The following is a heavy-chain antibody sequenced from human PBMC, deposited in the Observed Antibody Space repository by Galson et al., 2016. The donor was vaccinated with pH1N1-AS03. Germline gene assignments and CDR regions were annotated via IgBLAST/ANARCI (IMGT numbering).Heavy chain of an antibody. CDR1: GGTFSSYG. CDR3: ARGPDYWSDRFYYFGMDV. Sequence: SVKVSCKASGGTFSSYGITWVRQAPGQGLEWMGGIIPIFGTANSAQNFQGRLTITADESTTTAYMELSSLTSDDTAVYYCARGPDYWSDRFYYFGMDVWGQGTTVTVSS. J-gene: IGHJ6*02. V-gene: IGHV1-69*13. CDR2: IIPIFGTA. D-gene: IGHD1-1*01.